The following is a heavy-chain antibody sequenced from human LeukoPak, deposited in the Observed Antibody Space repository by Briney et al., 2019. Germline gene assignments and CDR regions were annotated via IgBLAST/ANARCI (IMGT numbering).Heavy chain of an antibody. Sequence: GGSLRLSCAASGFTFSSYGMHWVRQAPGKGLEWVAVISYDGSNKYYADSVKGRFTISRDNSKNTLYLQMNSLRAEDTAVYYCAKSGLPYYYDSSGTPWFDPWGQGTLVTVSS. V-gene: IGHV3-30*18. CDR2: ISYDGSNK. D-gene: IGHD3-22*01. CDR1: GFTFSSYG. J-gene: IGHJ5*02. CDR3: AKSGLPYYYDSSGTPWFDP.